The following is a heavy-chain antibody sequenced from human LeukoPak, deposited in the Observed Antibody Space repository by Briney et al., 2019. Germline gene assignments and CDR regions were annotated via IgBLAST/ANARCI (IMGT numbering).Heavy chain of an antibody. J-gene: IGHJ4*02. CDR1: GFTFSSYW. CDR3: ARTSRQWLVGGIDY. V-gene: IGHV3-74*01. CDR2: INSDGSST. Sequence: PGGSLRLSCAASGFTFSSYWMHWVRQAPGKGLVWVSRINSDGSSTSYADSVKGRFTISRDNAKNTLYLQMNSLRAEDTAVYYCARTSRQWLVGGIDYWGQGTLVTVSS. D-gene: IGHD6-19*01.